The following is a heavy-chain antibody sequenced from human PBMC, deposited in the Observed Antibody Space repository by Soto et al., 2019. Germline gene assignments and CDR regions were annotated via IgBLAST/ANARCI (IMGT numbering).Heavy chain of an antibody. Sequence: SETLSLTCTVSGDFISSYCWTWIRQPAGKGLEWIGRIYASGSTNYNPIFKSRLTISVDASKNQFSLKLTSVTAADTAVYYCAVLGDFQSSNHDMDVWGQGTTVTVLL. V-gene: IGHV4-4*07. D-gene: IGHD3-10*01. J-gene: IGHJ6*02. CDR3: AVLGDFQSSNHDMDV. CDR2: IYASGST. CDR1: GDFISSYC.